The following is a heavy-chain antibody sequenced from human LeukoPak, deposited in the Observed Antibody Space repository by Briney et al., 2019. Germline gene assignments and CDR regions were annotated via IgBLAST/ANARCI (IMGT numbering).Heavy chain of an antibody. CDR3: ARLNTIGGTYPHNDY. Sequence: SETLSLTCTVSGGSISGYYWSWIRQPPGRGLEYIGYIYYSGNTNYNPAPQSRVTISVDTSKNQFSLKLNSVTAADTAVYYCARLNTIGGTYPHNDYWGQGILVTVS. J-gene: IGHJ4*02. V-gene: IGHV4-59*01. CDR2: IYYSGNT. D-gene: IGHD1-26*01. CDR1: GGSISGYY.